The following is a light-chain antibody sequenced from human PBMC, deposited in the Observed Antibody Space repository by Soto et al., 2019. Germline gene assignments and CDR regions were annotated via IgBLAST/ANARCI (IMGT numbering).Light chain of an antibody. CDR2: DAS. Sequence: ESVWTQSPGTLCMSPGDRATLSWRASQSVSRNLAWYQQKPGQAPRLLIYDASNRATGIPARFSGSGSVTDFTLTISSLEPEDFAVYYYQPRSNWATFAPGTKVDIK. CDR3: QPRSNWAT. V-gene: IGKV3-11*01. CDR1: QSVSRN. J-gene: IGKJ3*01.